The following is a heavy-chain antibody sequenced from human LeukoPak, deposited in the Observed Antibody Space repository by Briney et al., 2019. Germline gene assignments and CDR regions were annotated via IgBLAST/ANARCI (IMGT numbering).Heavy chain of an antibody. CDR1: GFTFSINS. CDR2: ISSRSDTI. J-gene: IGHJ4*02. CDR3: ARELPSFDY. V-gene: IGHV3-48*02. Sequence: PGGSLRLSCAASGFTFSINSMNWVRQAPGKGLEWVSYISSRSDTIYYADSVTGRFTISRDNAKNSLYLQMNSLRDEDTAVYYCARELPSFDYWGQGTLVTVSS.